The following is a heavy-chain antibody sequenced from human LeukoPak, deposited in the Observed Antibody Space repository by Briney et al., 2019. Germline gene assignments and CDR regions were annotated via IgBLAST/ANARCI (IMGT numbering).Heavy chain of an antibody. D-gene: IGHD3-22*01. Sequence: PGRSLRLSCAASGFTFYDYAMDGVRHAPGKGVGWVSGIRWISGSIGYAASVKGRFTISRDNAKNSLYLQINSLRAEDTALYYCAKDRYYYDSGAFDIWGQGTMVTVSS. CDR1: GFTFYDYA. J-gene: IGHJ3*02. CDR3: AKDRYYYDSGAFDI. V-gene: IGHV3-9*01. CDR2: IRWISGSI.